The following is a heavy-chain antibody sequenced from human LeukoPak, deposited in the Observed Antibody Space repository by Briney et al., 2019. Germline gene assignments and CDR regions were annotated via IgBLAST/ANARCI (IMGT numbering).Heavy chain of an antibody. CDR2: INGDGSTT. CDR3: ARLIVGATAADY. V-gene: IGHV3-74*01. D-gene: IGHD1-26*01. Sequence: GGSLRLSCAASGFTFSNYWIHWVRQAPGKGLVWVSRINGDGSTTIYAGSVKGRFTISRDNAKNTLYLQMNSLRVEDTAVYYCARLIVGATAADYWGQGTLVTV. CDR1: GFTFSNYW. J-gene: IGHJ4*02.